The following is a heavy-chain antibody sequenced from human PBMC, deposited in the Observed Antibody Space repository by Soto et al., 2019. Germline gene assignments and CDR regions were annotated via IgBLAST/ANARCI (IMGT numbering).Heavy chain of an antibody. CDR2: IHHSGRT. D-gene: IGHD1-26*01. Sequence: PSETLSLTCTVSGGSISSYYWSWIRQPPGKRLEYIGYIHHSGRTTYNPFLKSRVTISVDTSKNQFSLKLSSVTAADTAVYYCARRYGGNFDYWGQGTLVTVSS. V-gene: IGHV4-59*01. CDR1: GGSISSYY. CDR3: ARRYGGNFDY. J-gene: IGHJ4*02.